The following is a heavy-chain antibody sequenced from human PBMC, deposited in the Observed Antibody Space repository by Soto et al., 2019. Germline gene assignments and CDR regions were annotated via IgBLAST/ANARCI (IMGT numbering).Heavy chain of an antibody. Sequence: GGSLRLSCAASGFTFSSYAMSWVRQAPGKGLEWVSAISGSGGSTYYADSVKGRFTISRDNSKNTLYLQMNSLRAEDTAVYYCANGVVPAAKAYDGGKYVSYYYYMDVWGKGTTVTVSS. CDR1: GFTFSSYA. D-gene: IGHD2-2*01. J-gene: IGHJ6*03. V-gene: IGHV3-23*01. CDR2: ISGSGGST. CDR3: ANGVVPAAKAYDGGKYVSYYYYMDV.